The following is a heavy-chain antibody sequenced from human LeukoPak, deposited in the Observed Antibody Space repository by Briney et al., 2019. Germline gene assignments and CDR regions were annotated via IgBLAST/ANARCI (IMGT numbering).Heavy chain of an antibody. CDR2: SSGSGGST. CDR1: GFTFSSDA. V-gene: IGHV3-23*01. D-gene: IGHD3-22*01. Sequence: SGGSLRLSCAASGFTFSSDAMSWVRQAPGKGLEWVSASSGSGGSTYYADSVKGRFTISRDNSKNTLYLQMNSLRAEDTAVYYCAKDQRYYYDSSGHYYWGQGTLVTVSS. CDR3: AKDQRYYYDSSGHYY. J-gene: IGHJ4*02.